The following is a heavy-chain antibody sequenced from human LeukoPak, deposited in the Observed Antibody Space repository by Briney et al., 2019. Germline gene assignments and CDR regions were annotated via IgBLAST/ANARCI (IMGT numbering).Heavy chain of an antibody. V-gene: IGHV1-46*01. Sequence: ASVKVSCKASGYSFTSYFIHWVRQAPGQGLEWMGIINPSGGSASYAQKFQGRVTMTRDMSTSTVYMELSSLRSEDTAVYYCARMTTVTTGLDYWAREPWSPSPQ. J-gene: IGHJ4*02. CDR2: INPSGGSA. CDR1: GYSFTSYF. D-gene: IGHD4-17*01. CDR3: ARMTTVTTGLDY.